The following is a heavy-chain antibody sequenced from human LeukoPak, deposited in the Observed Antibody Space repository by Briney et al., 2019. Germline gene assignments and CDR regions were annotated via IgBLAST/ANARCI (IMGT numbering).Heavy chain of an antibody. CDR2: ISGSGGST. CDR1: GFIFSSYA. D-gene: IGHD5-24*01. J-gene: IGHJ4*02. V-gene: IGHV3-23*01. Sequence: PGGSLRLSCAASGFIFSSYAMSWVRQAPGKGLEWVSTISGSGGSTYYADSVKGRFTISRDNSKNTVYLQMNSLRAEDTAVYYCAKGRWLQNSGFDYWGQGTLVTVSS. CDR3: AKGRWLQNSGFDY.